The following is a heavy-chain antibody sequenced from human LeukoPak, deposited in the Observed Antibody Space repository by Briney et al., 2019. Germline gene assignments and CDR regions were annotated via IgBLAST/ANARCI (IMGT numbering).Heavy chain of an antibody. Sequence: PGRSLRLSCAASGFTFSSYAMHWVRQAPGNGLEWVAVISYDGSNKYYADSVKGRFTISRDNSKNTLYLQMNSLRAEDTAVYYCAREQLLLYYFDYWGQGTLVTVSS. J-gene: IGHJ4*02. CDR1: GFTFSSYA. CDR2: ISYDGSNK. D-gene: IGHD3-22*01. V-gene: IGHV3-30-3*01. CDR3: AREQLLLYYFDY.